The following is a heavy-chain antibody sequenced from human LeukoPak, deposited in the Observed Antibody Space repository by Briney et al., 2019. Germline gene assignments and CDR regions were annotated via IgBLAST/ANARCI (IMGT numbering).Heavy chain of an antibody. CDR2: ISYDGSNK. D-gene: IGHD1-26*01. Sequence: PGRSLRLSCAASGFTFSSYGMQWVREAPGKGLEGVAVISYDGSNKYYADSVKGRLTISRDNSKNTLYLQMNSLRAEDTAVYYCAKDCGSSQDYFDYWGQGTLVTVSS. CDR3: AKDCGSSQDYFDY. J-gene: IGHJ4*02. V-gene: IGHV3-30*18. CDR1: GFTFSSYG.